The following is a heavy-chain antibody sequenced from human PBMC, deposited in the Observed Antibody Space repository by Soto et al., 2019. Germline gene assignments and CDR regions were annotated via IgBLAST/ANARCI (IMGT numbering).Heavy chain of an antibody. CDR3: ARDNVVRGVNGMDV. V-gene: IGHV3-33*01. CDR2: IWYDGSNK. D-gene: IGHD3-10*01. J-gene: IGHJ6*02. CDR1: GFTFSSYG. Sequence: QVQLVESGGGVVQPGRSLRLSCAASGFTFSSYGMHWVRQAPGKGLEWVAVIWYDGSNKYYADSVEGRFTISRDNSKNTLYLQMNSLRAEDTAVYYCARDNVVRGVNGMDVWGQGTTVTVSS.